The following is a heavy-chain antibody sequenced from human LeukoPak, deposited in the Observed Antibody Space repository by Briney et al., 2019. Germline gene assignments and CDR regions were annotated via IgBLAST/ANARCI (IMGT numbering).Heavy chain of an antibody. V-gene: IGHV4-34*01. D-gene: IGHD2-2*01. CDR1: GGSFSGYY. CDR3: ARSYCSSTSCYFSHYYYGMDV. Sequence: PSETLSLTCAVYGGSFSGYYWSWIRQSPGKGLEWIGEINHSGSTNYNPSLKSRVTISVDTSKNQFSLKLSSVTAADTAVYYCARSYCSSTSCYFSHYYYGMDVWGQGTTVTVSS. CDR2: INHSGST. J-gene: IGHJ6*02.